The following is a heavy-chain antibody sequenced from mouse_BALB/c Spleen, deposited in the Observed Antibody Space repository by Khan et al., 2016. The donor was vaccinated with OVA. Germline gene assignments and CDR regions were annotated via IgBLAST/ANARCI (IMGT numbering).Heavy chain of an antibody. CDR2: ISTGGHYT. CDR1: GFTFSSFA. J-gene: IGHJ4*01. Sequence: EVELVESGGGVVKPGGSLKLSCSASGFTFSSFAMSWVRQTPEKRLEWVATISTGGHYTFYPDSVKGRFTISRDTAGNTLYLQMSSLRSDDTAMYYCARSLVDYHAMDYLGQGTSVTVSS. V-gene: IGHV5-9-3*01. D-gene: IGHD2-2*01. CDR3: ARSLVDYHAMDY.